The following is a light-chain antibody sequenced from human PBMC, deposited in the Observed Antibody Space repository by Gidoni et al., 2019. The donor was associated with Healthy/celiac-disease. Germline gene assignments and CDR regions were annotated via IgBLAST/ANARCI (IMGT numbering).Light chain of an antibody. J-gene: IGKJ2*01. CDR2: AAS. CDR1: QIISSY. CDR3: QQSYSTPYT. Sequence: DIQMTQSPSSLSASVGDRVTITCRASQIISSYLNWYQQKPGKAPKLLIYAASSLQSGVPSRFSGSGSGTDFTLTISSLQPEDVATYYCQQSYSTPYTFXQXTKLXIK. V-gene: IGKV1-39*01.